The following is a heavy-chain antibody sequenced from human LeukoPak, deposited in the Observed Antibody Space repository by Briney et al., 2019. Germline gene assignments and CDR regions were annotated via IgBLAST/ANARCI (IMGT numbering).Heavy chain of an antibody. D-gene: IGHD3-22*01. CDR2: IYYSGST. J-gene: IGHJ4*02. CDR3: ARTISYYSIGY. Sequence: SETLSLTCTVSGGSISSYYWSWIRQPPGKGLEWIGYIYYSGSTNYNPSLKSRVTISVDTSKNQFSLKLSSVTAADTAVYYCARTISYYSIGYWGQGTLVTVSS. CDR1: GGSISSYY. V-gene: IGHV4-59*01.